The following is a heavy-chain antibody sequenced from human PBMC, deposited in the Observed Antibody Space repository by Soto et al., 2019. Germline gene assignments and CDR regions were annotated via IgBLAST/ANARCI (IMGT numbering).Heavy chain of an antibody. CDR3: ARARQRNIFGVVSGGTRDV. D-gene: IGHD3-3*02. V-gene: IGHV4-34*01. CDR2: INHSGST. Sequence: SETLSLTCAAYGGSFSGYYWSWIRQPPGKGLEWIGEINHSGSTNYNPSLKSRVTISVDTSKNQFSLKLSSVTAADTAVYYCARARQRNIFGVVSGGTRDVWGKGTTVTVSS. CDR1: GGSFSGYY. J-gene: IGHJ6*04.